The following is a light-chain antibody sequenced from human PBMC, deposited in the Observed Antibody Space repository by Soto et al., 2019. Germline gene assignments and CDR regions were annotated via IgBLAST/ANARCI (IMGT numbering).Light chain of an antibody. CDR1: QSVGTN. CDR2: GAS. V-gene: IGKV3-15*01. J-gene: IGKJ1*01. CDR3: QQYNNWPPWT. Sequence: IVMTQSPATLSVSPGEIATLSCRASQSVGTNLAWYQHRPGQAPRLLIHGASTRATGIPARFSGSGSGTEFTLTISNLQSEDLAVYYCQQYNNWPPWTFGQGTKVEIK.